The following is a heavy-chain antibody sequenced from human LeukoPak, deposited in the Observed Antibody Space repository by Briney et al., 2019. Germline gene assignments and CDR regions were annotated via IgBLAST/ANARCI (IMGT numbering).Heavy chain of an antibody. J-gene: IGHJ5*02. CDR2: IYPGDSDT. CDR3: ARRAADTAMVWNNWFDP. D-gene: IGHD5-18*01. CDR1: GYSFTSYW. V-gene: IGHV5-51*01. Sequence: GESLKISCKGSGYSFTSYWIGWVRQMPGKGLEWMGIIYPGDSDTRYSPSFQGQVTISADKSISTAYLQWSSLKASDTAMYYCARRAADTAMVWNNWFDPWGQGTLVTVSS.